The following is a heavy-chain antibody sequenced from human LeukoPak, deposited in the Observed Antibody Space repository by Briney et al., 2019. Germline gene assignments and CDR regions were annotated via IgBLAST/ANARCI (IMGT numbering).Heavy chain of an antibody. D-gene: IGHD1-26*01. Sequence: GGSRRLSCAASGFTFSSYAMHWVRQAPGKGLEWVGRTRNEANIYTTKYAASVKGRFTISRDDSKNSLYLQMNSLKTEDTAVYYCASPVGATTVRAFDIWGQGTMVTVSS. CDR1: GFTFSSYA. CDR2: TRNEANIYTT. CDR3: ASPVGATTVRAFDI. J-gene: IGHJ3*02. V-gene: IGHV3-72*01.